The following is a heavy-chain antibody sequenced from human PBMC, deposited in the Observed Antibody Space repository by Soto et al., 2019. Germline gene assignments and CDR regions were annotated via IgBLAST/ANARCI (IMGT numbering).Heavy chain of an antibody. CDR3: AGSGIVVPAAPGAFDI. Sequence: VKVSCKASGYTFTVYYMHWVRQAPGQGLEWMGWINPNSGGTNYAQKFQGWVTMTRDTSISTAYMELSRLRSDDTAVYYCAGSGIVVPAAPGAFDIWGQGTMVTVSS. CDR1: GYTFTVYY. D-gene: IGHD2-2*01. J-gene: IGHJ3*02. CDR2: INPNSGGT. V-gene: IGHV1-2*04.